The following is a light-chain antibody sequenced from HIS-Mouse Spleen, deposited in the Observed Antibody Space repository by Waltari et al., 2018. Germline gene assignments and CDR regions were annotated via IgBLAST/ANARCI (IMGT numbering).Light chain of an antibody. CDR3: CSYAGSSTFEV. V-gene: IGLV2-23*03. Sequence: QSALTQPASVSGSPGQSITTSCAGTSSHVGSYTLVSWYQQHPGKAPKLMIDEGSKRPSGVSNRFSGSKSGNTASLTISGLQAEDEADYYCCSYAGSSTFEVFGGGTKLTVL. J-gene: IGLJ2*01. CDR1: SSHVGSYTL. CDR2: EGS.